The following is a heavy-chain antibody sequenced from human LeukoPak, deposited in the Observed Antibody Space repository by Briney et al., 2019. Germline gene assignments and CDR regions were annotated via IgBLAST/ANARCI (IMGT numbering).Heavy chain of an antibody. V-gene: IGHV3-23*01. CDR2: ISGSGGST. D-gene: IGHD6-13*01. Sequence: GGSLRLSCAASGFTFSSYEMNWVRQAPGKGLEWVSAISGSGGSTYYADSVKGRFTISRDNSKNTLYLQMNSLRAEDTAVYYCAKEGEYSSSWYGPFDYWGQGTLVTVSS. J-gene: IGHJ4*02. CDR3: AKEGEYSSSWYGPFDY. CDR1: GFTFSSYE.